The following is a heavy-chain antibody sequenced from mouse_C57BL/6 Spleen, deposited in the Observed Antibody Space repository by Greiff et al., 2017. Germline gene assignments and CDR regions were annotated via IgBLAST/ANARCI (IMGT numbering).Heavy chain of an antibody. CDR3: AREDPFYSMDY. CDR1: GFTFSDYY. Sequence: VKLLEPEGGLVQPGSSMKLSCTASGFTFSDYYMAWVRQVPEKGLEWVANINYDGSSTYYLDSLKSRFTISRDNAKSILYLQLSSLKSEDTATYYCAREDPFYSMDYWGQGTSLTVSS. CDR2: INYDGSST. V-gene: IGHV5-16*01. J-gene: IGHJ4*01.